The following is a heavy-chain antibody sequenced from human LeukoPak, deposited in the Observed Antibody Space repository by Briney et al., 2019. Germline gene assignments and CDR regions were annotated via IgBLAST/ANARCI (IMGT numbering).Heavy chain of an antibody. Sequence: SETLSLTCTVSGGSISGYYWSWIPQPAGKGLEWIGRIYNSGSTNYNPSMKSRVTMSVDTSKNQFCLKLSSVAAADTAVYYCARYSSSGDAFDIWGQGTMVTVSS. J-gene: IGHJ3*02. V-gene: IGHV4-4*07. D-gene: IGHD6-6*01. CDR1: GGSISGYY. CDR2: IYNSGST. CDR3: ARYSSSGDAFDI.